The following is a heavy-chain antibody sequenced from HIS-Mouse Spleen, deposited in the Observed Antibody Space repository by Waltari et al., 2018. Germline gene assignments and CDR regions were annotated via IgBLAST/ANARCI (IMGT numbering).Heavy chain of an antibody. CDR1: GFTFSSYG. V-gene: IGHV3-30*18. CDR2: ISYDGSNK. Sequence: QVQLVESGGGVVQPGRSLRLSCAASGFTFSSYGMHWVRQATGKGLEWVEFISYDGSNKYYADSVKGRFTISRDNSKNTLYLQMNSLRAEDTAVYYCAKDKHHAFDYWGQGTLVTVSS. CDR3: AKDKHHAFDY. J-gene: IGHJ4*02.